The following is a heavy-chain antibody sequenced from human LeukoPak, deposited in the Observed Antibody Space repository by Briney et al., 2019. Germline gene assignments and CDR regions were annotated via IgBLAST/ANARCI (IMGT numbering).Heavy chain of an antibody. D-gene: IGHD2-21*01. CDR2: IYYSGST. V-gene: IGHV4-61*01. CDR3: ASLCGGDCYRAEDAFDI. Sequence: SETLSLTCTVSGGSISSSSYYWSWIRQPPGKGLEWIGYIYYSGSTNYNPSLKSRVTISVDTSKNQFSLKLSSVTAADTAVYYCASLCGGDCYRAEDAFDIWGQGTMVTVSS. CDR1: GGSISSSSYY. J-gene: IGHJ3*02.